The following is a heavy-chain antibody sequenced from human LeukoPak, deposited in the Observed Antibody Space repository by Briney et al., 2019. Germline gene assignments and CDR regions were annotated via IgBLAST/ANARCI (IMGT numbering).Heavy chain of an antibody. CDR3: AKSPYALGSYGIAGDY. V-gene: IGHV3-23*01. J-gene: IGHJ4*02. Sequence: PGGSLRLSCAASGFTFATYAMGWVRQAPGRGLEWGSSISGSGSSTFYADSVKGRFTISRDNSKNTLYLQMTSLRAEDTAVFYCAKSPYALGSYGIAGDYWGQGTLVTVSS. CDR2: ISGSGSST. CDR1: GFTFATYA. D-gene: IGHD3-10*01.